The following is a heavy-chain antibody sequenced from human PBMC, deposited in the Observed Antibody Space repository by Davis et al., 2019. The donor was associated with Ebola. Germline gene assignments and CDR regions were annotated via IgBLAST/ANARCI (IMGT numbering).Heavy chain of an antibody. D-gene: IGHD2-2*01. CDR3: ARGYCSNTSCLYYFDY. V-gene: IGHV1-3*04. Sequence: AASVKVSCKASGYTFTGYYMHWVRQAPGQRLEWMGWINTGNGNTKYSQKFQGRVTITRDTSASTAYMELGSLRSEDTAVYYCARGYCSNTSCLYYFDYWGQGTLVTVSS. CDR2: INTGNGNT. CDR1: GYTFTGYY. J-gene: IGHJ4*02.